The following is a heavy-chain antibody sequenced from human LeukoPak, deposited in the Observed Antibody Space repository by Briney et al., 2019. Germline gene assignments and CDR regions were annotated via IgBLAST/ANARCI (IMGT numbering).Heavy chain of an antibody. V-gene: IGHV1-69*08. CDR3: TRVNLRGIQYNSFDP. Sequence: SVKVSCKTSGGTFRSHIFSWVRQAPGQGLERMGRITPVIDSAKYAQKFRDRLTITADTSTGTAYMELSSLTPDDTALYYCTRVNLRGIQYNSFDPWGQGTLVIVSS. CDR2: ITPVIDSA. CDR1: GGTFRSHI. D-gene: IGHD1-26*01. J-gene: IGHJ5*02.